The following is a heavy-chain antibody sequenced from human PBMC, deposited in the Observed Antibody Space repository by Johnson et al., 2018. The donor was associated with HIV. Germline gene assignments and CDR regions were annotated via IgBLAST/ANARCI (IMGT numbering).Heavy chain of an antibody. CDR3: ARDWTSSLLTSMASYAFDI. CDR2: ISYDGSNK. D-gene: IGHD5-18*01. V-gene: IGHV3-30*04. Sequence: QVQLVESGGGVVQPGRSLRLSCTASGFTFSNYAMHWVRQAPGKGLEWVAVISYDGSNKYYADSVKGRFPISRDNAKNTLYLQMNSLRAEDTAVYYCARDWTSSLLTSMASYAFDIWGQGTMVTVSS. J-gene: IGHJ3*02. CDR1: GFTFSNYA.